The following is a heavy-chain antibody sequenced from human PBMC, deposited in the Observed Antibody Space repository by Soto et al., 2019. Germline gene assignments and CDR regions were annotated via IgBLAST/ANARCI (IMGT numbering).Heavy chain of an antibody. D-gene: IGHD3-22*01. CDR1: GGSISSYY. J-gene: IGHJ4*02. V-gene: IGHV4-59*01. CDR3: ARTYYYDSSGYRFGYYFDY. CDR2: IYYSGST. Sequence: SETLSLTCTVSGGSISSYYWSWIRQPPGKGLEWIGYIYYSGSTNYNPSLKSRVTISVDTSKNQFSLKLSSVTAADTAVYYCARTYYYDSSGYRFGYYFDYWGQGTLVTVSS.